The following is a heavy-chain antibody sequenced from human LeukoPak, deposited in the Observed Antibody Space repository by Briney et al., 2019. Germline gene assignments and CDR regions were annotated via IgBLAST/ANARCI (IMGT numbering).Heavy chain of an antibody. D-gene: IGHD5-18*01. Sequence: GGSLRLSCAASGFTFSSYWMHWVRHTPGKGLVWVSRIKGDGSSTSYADSVKGRFTISRDDAKNTLYLQMNSLRAEDTAVYYCARDGYSFGHDFDYWGQGTLVTVSS. CDR3: ARDGYSFGHDFDY. J-gene: IGHJ4*02. CDR2: IKGDGSST. V-gene: IGHV3-74*01. CDR1: GFTFSSYW.